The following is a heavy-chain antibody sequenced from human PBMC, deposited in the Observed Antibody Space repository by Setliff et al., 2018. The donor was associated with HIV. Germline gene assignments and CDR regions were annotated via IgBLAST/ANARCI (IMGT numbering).Heavy chain of an antibody. Sequence: ASVKVSCKASGYTFTSYGISWVRQAPGQGLEWMGWISAYNGNTNYAQKLQGRVTMTRDTSTSTVYMELSSLRSEDTAVYYCARELGYSSSSGPFDYWGQGTLVTVSS. CDR2: ISAYNGNT. CDR3: ARELGYSSSSGPFDY. J-gene: IGHJ4*02. CDR1: GYTFTSYG. V-gene: IGHV1-18*01. D-gene: IGHD6-6*01.